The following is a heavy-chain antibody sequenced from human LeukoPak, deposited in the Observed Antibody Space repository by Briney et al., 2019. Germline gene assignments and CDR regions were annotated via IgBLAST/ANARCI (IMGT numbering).Heavy chain of an antibody. Sequence: PSETLSLTCTVSGGSLSSYYWSWIRQPPGKGLEWIGYIYYSGSTNYNPSLKSRVTISVDTSKNQFSLKLSSVTAADTAVYYCARGPPTESRPVAWFDPWGQGTLVTVSS. V-gene: IGHV4-59*01. J-gene: IGHJ5*02. CDR1: GGSLSSYY. D-gene: IGHD4-11*01. CDR2: IYYSGST. CDR3: ARGPPTESRPVAWFDP.